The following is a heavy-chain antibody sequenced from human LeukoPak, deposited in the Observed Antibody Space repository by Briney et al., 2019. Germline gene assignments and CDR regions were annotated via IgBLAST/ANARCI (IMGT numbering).Heavy chain of an antibody. J-gene: IGHJ4*02. Sequence: PGGSLRLSCAASGLPFSDYYMSWIRQAPGKGLEWVSYISSSGNTIYYADSVKGRFTISRDNAKNSLYLQMNSLRAEDTAVYYCARAPDYGDYNDYWGQGTLVTVSS. V-gene: IGHV3-11*04. CDR1: GLPFSDYY. D-gene: IGHD4-17*01. CDR3: ARAPDYGDYNDY. CDR2: ISSSGNTI.